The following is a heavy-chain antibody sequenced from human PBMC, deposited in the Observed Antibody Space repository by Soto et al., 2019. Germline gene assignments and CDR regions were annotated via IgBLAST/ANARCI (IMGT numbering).Heavy chain of an antibody. D-gene: IGHD2-21*01. Sequence: PSETLSLTCAVYGGSFSGYYWSWIRQPPGKGLEWIGYIYYSGSTNYNPSLKGRVTISVDTSKNQFSLKLSSVTAADTAVYYCARDYSDDAFDIWGQGTMVTVSS. CDR2: IYYSGST. CDR1: GGSFSGYY. J-gene: IGHJ3*02. CDR3: ARDYSDDAFDI. V-gene: IGHV4-59*01.